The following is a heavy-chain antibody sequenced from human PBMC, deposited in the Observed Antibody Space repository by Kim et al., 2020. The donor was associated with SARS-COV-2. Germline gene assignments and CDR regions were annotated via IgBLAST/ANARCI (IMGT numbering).Heavy chain of an antibody. CDR3: ARGLRGVGYSSGWSRFDY. Sequence: KSRVTISADTSKNQFSLKLSSVTAADTAVYYCARGLRGVGYSSGWSRFDYWGQGTLVTVSS. V-gene: IGHV4-59*09. J-gene: IGHJ4*02. D-gene: IGHD6-19*01.